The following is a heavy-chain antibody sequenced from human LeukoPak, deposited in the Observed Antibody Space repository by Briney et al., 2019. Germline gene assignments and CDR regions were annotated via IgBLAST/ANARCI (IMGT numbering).Heavy chain of an antibody. D-gene: IGHD3-16*02. CDR1: GGTFSSYA. CDR2: IIPIFGTA. Sequence: GASVKVSCKASGGTFSSYAISWVRQAPGQGLEWMGGIIPIFGTASYAQKFQGRVTITADESTSTAYMELSSLRSEDTAVYYCAREGYDYVWGSYRRNWFDPWGQGTLVTVSS. J-gene: IGHJ5*02. V-gene: IGHV1-69*13. CDR3: AREGYDYVWGSYRRNWFDP.